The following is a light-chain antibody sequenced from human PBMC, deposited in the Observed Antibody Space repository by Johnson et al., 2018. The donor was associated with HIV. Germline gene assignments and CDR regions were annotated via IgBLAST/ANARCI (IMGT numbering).Light chain of an antibody. Sequence: QSVLSQPPSVSAAPGQKVTISCSGSNSNIGNNYVSWYQQLPGTAPKLLIYDDNKRPSGIPDRFSGSKSGTSATLGITGLQTGDEADYYCVTWDSSLVGFFGTGTEVTVL. V-gene: IGLV1-51*01. CDR1: NSNIGNNY. CDR2: DDN. CDR3: VTWDSSLVGF. J-gene: IGLJ1*01.